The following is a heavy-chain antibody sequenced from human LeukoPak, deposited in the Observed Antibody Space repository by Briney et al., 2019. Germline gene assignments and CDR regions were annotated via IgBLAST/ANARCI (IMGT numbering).Heavy chain of an antibody. D-gene: IGHD2-2*01. CDR2: IYPGDSDT. J-gene: IGHJ4*02. Sequence: GESLQISCQGSGYSFTNYWIGWVRQKPGKGLEWMGIIYPGDSDTRYSPSFQGQVTISADTSFSTAYLQWNSLKASDTAMYYCARGEVPAAIDYWGQGTLVTVSS. CDR3: ARGEVPAAIDY. CDR1: GYSFTNYW. V-gene: IGHV5-51*01.